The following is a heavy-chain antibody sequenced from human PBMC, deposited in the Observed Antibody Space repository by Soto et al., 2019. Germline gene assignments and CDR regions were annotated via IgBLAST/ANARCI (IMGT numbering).Heavy chain of an antibody. J-gene: IGHJ4*02. D-gene: IGHD3-9*01. CDR3: ARIRPYYDILTGYFDY. V-gene: IGHV3-53*01. CDR1: GFTVSSNY. Sequence: GGSLRLSCAASGFTVSSNYMSWVRQAPGKGLEWVSVIYSGGSTYYADSVKGRFTISRDNSKNTLYLQMNSLRAEDTAVYYCARIRPYYDILTGYFDYWGQGTLVTVSS. CDR2: IYSGGST.